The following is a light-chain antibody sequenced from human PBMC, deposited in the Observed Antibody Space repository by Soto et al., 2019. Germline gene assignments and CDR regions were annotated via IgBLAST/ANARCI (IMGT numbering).Light chain of an antibody. CDR1: QGIGST. CDR3: QQYNNWT. V-gene: IGKV3-15*01. Sequence: EIVMTKSPATLAVSPGARETLSCRASQGIGSTLAWYQQKPGQTPKLLIYDASTRATGIPARFSGSGSGTEFTLTISSLQSEDFAVYYCQQYNNWTFGQGTKV. J-gene: IGKJ1*01. CDR2: DAS.